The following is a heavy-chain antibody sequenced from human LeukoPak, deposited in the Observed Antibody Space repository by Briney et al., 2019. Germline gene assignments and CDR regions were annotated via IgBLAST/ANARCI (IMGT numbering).Heavy chain of an antibody. D-gene: IGHD3-22*01. J-gene: IGHJ1*01. CDR2: IKTDGSEK. Sequence: GGSLRLSCEGSGFTFSNYWMGWVRQAPGKGLQWVANIKTDGSEKYYVDSVKGRFTISRYNAKNSLYLQMNSLRAEDTAVYYCATYSSLNRREFQYWGQGTLLTVSS. CDR1: GFTFSNYW. V-gene: IGHV3-7*01. CDR3: ATYSSLNRREFQY.